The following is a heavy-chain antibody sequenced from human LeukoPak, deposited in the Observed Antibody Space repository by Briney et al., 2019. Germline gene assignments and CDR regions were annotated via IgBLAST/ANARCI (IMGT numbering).Heavy chain of an antibody. CDR1: GGSISSYY. V-gene: IGHV4-59*01. CDR2: IYYSGST. Sequence: PSETLSLTCTVSGGSISSYYWSWIRQPPGKGLEWIGYIYYSGSTNYNPSLKSRVTMSVDTSKNQFSLKLSSVTAADTAVYYCARFASDGWLLDYWGQGTLVTVSS. J-gene: IGHJ4*02. D-gene: IGHD3-22*01. CDR3: ARFASDGWLLDY.